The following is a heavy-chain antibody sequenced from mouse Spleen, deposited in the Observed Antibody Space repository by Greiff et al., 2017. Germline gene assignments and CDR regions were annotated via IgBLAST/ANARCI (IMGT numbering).Heavy chain of an antibody. Sequence: VKLQESGAELVRPGVSVKISCKGSGYTFTDYAMHWVKQSHAKSLEWIGVISTYYGDASYNQKFKGKATMTVDKSSSTAYMELARLTSEDSAIYYCARGPDYDEAMDYWGQGTSVTVSS. CDR1: GYTFTDYA. CDR3: ARGPDYDEAMDY. CDR2: ISTYYGDA. J-gene: IGHJ4*01. D-gene: IGHD2-4*01. V-gene: IGHV1S137*01.